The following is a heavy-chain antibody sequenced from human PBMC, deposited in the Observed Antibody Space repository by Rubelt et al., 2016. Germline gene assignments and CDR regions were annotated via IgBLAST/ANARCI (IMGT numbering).Heavy chain of an antibody. J-gene: IGHJ3*02. V-gene: IGHV4-34*02. CDR1: GGSSSYYH. CDR2: TTYSGRT. CDR3: ARKLVVSPIRI. D-gene: IGHD2-15*01. Sequence: QVQVQQWGAGLLKPSETLSLTFAVYGGSSSYYHWSWIRQPPRKGLELIGETTYSGRTNSHPSLQGRVTISVDTSKNQFSLNCSSVTAADTAVYYCARKLVVSPIRIWGQGTMVTVSS.